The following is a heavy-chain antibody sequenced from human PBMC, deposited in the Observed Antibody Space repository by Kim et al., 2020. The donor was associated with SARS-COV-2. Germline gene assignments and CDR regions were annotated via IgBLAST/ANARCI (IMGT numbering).Heavy chain of an antibody. Sequence: GGSLRLSCAASGFTFSSYAMSWVRQAPGKGLEWVSAISGSGGSTYYADSVKGRFTISRDNSKNTLYLQMNSLRAEDTAVYYCASSGARDFDWLGYYYYGMDVWGQGTTVTVSS. J-gene: IGHJ6*02. CDR3: ASSGARDFDWLGYYYYGMDV. V-gene: IGHV3-23*01. CDR1: GFTFSSYA. CDR2: ISGSGGST. D-gene: IGHD3-9*01.